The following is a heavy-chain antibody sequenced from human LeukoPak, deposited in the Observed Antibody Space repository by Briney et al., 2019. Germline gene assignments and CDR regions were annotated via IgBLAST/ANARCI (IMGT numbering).Heavy chain of an antibody. Sequence: GGSLRLSCAASRFTFSSYGMHWVRQAPGKGLEWVAYIQYDGSNEQYADSVKGRFSISRDSSKNILYLQMNSLRAEDTAAYYCAKDRCSNGVGCYYYYMDVWGKGTTVTISS. CDR1: RFTFSSYG. J-gene: IGHJ6*03. CDR2: IQYDGSNE. CDR3: AKDRCSNGVGCYYYYMDV. D-gene: IGHD2-8*01. V-gene: IGHV3-30*02.